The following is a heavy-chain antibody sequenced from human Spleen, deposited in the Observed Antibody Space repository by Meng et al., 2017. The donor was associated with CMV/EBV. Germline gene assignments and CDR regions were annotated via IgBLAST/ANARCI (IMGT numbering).Heavy chain of an antibody. V-gene: IGHV3-53*01. D-gene: IGHD1-1*01. J-gene: IGHJ4*02. CDR3: VKEGRAWTPFD. Sequence: GESLKISCVASGFTASSNYMTWVRQAPGKGLEWVSVIYGCSRTFYADSVKGRFTISRDNFNNTLSLRMNSLRVEDTAVYYCVKEGRAWTPFDWGQGTLVTVSS. CDR1: GFTASSNY. CDR2: IYGCSRT.